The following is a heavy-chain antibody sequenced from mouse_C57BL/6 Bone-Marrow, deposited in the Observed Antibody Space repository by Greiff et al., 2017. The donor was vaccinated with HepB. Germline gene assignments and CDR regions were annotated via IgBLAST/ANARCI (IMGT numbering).Heavy chain of an antibody. J-gene: IGHJ3*01. CDR3: ARFDYDEGAWFAY. Sequence: QVQLQQSGAELARPGASVKLSCKASGYTFTSYGISWVKQRTGQGLEWIGEIYPRSGNTYYNEKFKGKATLTADKSSSTAYMELRSLTSEDSAFYFCARFDYDEGAWFAYWGQGTLVTVSA. V-gene: IGHV1-81*01. D-gene: IGHD2-4*01. CDR2: IYPRSGNT. CDR1: GYTFTSYG.